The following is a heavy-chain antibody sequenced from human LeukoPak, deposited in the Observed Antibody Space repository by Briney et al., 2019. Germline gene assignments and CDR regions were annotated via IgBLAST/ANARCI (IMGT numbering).Heavy chain of an antibody. J-gene: IGHJ4*02. CDR1: GYTFTGYY. D-gene: IGHD5-18*01. CDR3: ARQMDTAMADFDY. CDR2: INPNSGGT. Sequence: GASVKVSCKASGYTFTGYYMHWVRQAPGQGLEWMGRINPNSGGTNYAQKFQGRVTMTRDTSISTAYMELSRLRSDDTAVYYCARQMDTAMADFDYWGQGTLVTVSS. V-gene: IGHV1-2*06.